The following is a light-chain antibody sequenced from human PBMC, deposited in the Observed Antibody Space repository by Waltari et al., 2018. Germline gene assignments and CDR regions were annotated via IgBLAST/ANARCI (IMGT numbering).Light chain of an antibody. J-gene: IGLJ3*02. CDR2: STS. CDR3: LLFDGDARV. Sequence: QTVVTQEPSLTVSPGGTVPPTCPSRTGEVPIGHHPNWLQHKPGQPPRLPIFSTSDKPSWTPARFSGSLLGGKAALTLSGVQPEDEADYYCLLFDGDARVFGGGTRLTVL. CDR1: TGEVPIGHH. V-gene: IGLV7-43*01.